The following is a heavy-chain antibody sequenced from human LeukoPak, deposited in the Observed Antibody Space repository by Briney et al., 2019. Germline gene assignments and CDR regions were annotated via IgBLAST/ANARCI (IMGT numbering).Heavy chain of an antibody. CDR1: GGSISSGGYY. V-gene: IGHV4-31*03. CDR3: ARAGSGWSTSWFDP. D-gene: IGHD6-19*01. Sequence: SETLSLTCTVSGGSISSGGYYWSWIRRHPGKGLEWIGYIYYSGSTYYNPSLKSRVTISVDTSKNQFSLKLSSVTAADTAVYYCARAGSGWSTSWFDPWGQGTLVTVSS. J-gene: IGHJ5*02. CDR2: IYYSGST.